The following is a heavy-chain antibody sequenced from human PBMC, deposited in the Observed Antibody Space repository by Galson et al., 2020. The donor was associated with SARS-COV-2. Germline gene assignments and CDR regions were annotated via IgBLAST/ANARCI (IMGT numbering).Heavy chain of an antibody. CDR1: GFPFSGYA. V-gene: IGHV3-23*01. CDR3: AKDRGDFWSGYYRLFDY. D-gene: IGHD3-3*01. Sequence: GGSLRLSCAASGFPFSGYALSWVRQAPGKGLEWVSAISGSGDNTVSADSVKGRFTISRDKSKSVMYLQMNSLRAEDTAVYYCAKDRGDFWSGYYRLFDYWGQGTLVTVSS. CDR2: ISGSGDNT. J-gene: IGHJ4*02.